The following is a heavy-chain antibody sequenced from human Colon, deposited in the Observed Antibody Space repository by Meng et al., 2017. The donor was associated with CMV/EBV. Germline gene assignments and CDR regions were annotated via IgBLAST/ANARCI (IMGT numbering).Heavy chain of an antibody. CDR3: ARALYDSLTGYSRYFDL. J-gene: IGHJ2*01. D-gene: IGHD3-9*01. CDR1: FSFNSYS. CDR2: ISGSSEYI. V-gene: IGHV3-21*06. Sequence: FSFNSYSIFWVRQAPGKGLEWVSGISGSSEYIFYADSLKGRSAISRANAENSLFLHMSSLRAEDTAVYYCARALYDSLTGYSRYFDLWGRGTLVTVSS.